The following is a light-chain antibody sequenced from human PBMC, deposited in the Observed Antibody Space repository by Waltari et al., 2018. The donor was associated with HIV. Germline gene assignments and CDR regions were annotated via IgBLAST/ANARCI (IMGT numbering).Light chain of an antibody. CDR2: SAS. CDR3: QQTYSGPWT. Sequence: DIQMTQSPSSLSASVGDRVTVTCRANHTISRFLNWYQHKPGKAPNRLISSASNLHSGVPSRFGGSGSGTDFALTISSLQPEDFAVYSCQQTYSGPWTFGQGTKIDIK. CDR1: HTISRF. V-gene: IGKV1-39*01. J-gene: IGKJ1*01.